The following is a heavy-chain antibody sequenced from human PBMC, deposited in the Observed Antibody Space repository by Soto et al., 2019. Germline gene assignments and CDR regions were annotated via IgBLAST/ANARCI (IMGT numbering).Heavy chain of an antibody. J-gene: IGHJ6*02. CDR1: GVSISSSSYY. V-gene: IGHV4-39*01. D-gene: IGHD4-17*01. CDR2: IYYSGST. Sequence: SETLSLTCTVSGVSISSSSYYWGWIRQPPGKGLEWIGSIYYSGSTYYNPSLKSRVTISVDTSKKQFSLKLNSVTAADTAVYYCARHHDYGDSRYFYGMDVWGQGTTVTVSS. CDR3: ARHHDYGDSRYFYGMDV.